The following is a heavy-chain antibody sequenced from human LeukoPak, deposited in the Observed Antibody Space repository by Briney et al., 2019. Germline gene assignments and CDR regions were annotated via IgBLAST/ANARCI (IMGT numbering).Heavy chain of an antibody. CDR2: INPNSGGT. V-gene: IGHV1-2*02. D-gene: IGHD3-3*01. CDR1: GYTFTGYY. J-gene: IGHJ4*02. Sequence: ASVKVSCKASGYTFTGYYMHWVRQAPGQGLEWMGWINPNSGGTNYAQKFQGRVTMTRDTSISTAYMELSRLRSDDTAVYYCAMCLSGYYLGFDYWGQGTLVTVS. CDR3: AMCLSGYYLGFDY.